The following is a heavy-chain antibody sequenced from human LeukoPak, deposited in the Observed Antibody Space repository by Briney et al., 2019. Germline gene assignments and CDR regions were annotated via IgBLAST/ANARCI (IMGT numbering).Heavy chain of an antibody. J-gene: IGHJ4*02. CDR1: GFTFSSYA. V-gene: IGHV3-23*01. D-gene: IGHD5-18*01. CDR3: AKEYRSGYSYGEEGYFDY. Sequence: GGSLRLSCAASGFTFSSYAMSWVRQAPGKGLEWVSAISGSGGSTYYADSVKGRFTISRDNSKNTPYLQMNSLRAEDTAVYYCAKEYRSGYSYGEEGYFDYWGQGTLVTVSS. CDR2: ISGSGGST.